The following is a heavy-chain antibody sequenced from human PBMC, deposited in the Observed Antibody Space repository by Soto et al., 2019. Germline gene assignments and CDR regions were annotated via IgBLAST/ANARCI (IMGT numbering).Heavy chain of an antibody. Sequence: EVQVMESGGGLVKPGGSLRLSCAASGFIFNTYTMNWVRQAPGKGLEWVSSISSSSNYIFYADSVKGRFIISRDNAKNSLYLQMNSLRAEDTAVYYCARGYDGLDYWGQGALVTVSS. CDR1: GFIFNTYT. D-gene: IGHD3-16*01. CDR2: ISSSSNYI. CDR3: ARGYDGLDY. V-gene: IGHV3-21*01. J-gene: IGHJ4*02.